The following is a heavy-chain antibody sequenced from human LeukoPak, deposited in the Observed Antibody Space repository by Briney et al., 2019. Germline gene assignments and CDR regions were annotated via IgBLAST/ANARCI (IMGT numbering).Heavy chain of an antibody. J-gene: IGHJ4*02. CDR2: ISSNGGTT. CDR3: TRTSGYVDY. D-gene: IGHD1-26*01. V-gene: IGHV3-64D*06. CDR1: GFTFSSYA. Sequence: GGSLRLSCSASGFTFSSYAIHWVRQAPGKGLEFVSVISSNGGTTYYADSVKGRFTISRDNSKNTLYLQMSSLRTEDTAVYYCTRTSGYVDYWGQGTLVTVSS.